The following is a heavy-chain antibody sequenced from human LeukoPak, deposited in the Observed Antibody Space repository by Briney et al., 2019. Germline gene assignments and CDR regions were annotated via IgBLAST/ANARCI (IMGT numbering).Heavy chain of an antibody. D-gene: IGHD2-21*01. J-gene: IGHJ4*02. CDR1: GYTFTSYG. Sequence: ASVKVSCKASGYTFTSYGISWVRQAPGQGLEWMGWISAYNGNTNYAQKLQGRVTMATDTSTSTAYMELRRLRSDDTAVYYCASKIYCGGDCCYFDYWGQGTLVTVSS. CDR2: ISAYNGNT. V-gene: IGHV1-18*01. CDR3: ASKIYCGGDCCYFDY.